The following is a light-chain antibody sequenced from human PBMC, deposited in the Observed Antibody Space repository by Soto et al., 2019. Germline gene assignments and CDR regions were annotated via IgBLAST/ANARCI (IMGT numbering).Light chain of an antibody. J-gene: IGLJ3*02. CDR2: TNN. CDR3: ATWDGSLQSWV. CDR1: NSNIGSHL. Sequence: QSVLTQPPSVSGTPGQRVTISCSGSNSNIGSHLVNWYQQVPGTAPRLLIYTNNQRPSGAPDRFSDSKSGTSASLAISGLQSEDEADYYCATWDGSLQSWVFGGGTKLTVL. V-gene: IGLV1-44*01.